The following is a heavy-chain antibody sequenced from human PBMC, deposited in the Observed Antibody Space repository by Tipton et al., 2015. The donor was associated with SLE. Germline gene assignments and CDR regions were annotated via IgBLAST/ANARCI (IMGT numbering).Heavy chain of an antibody. J-gene: IGHJ4*02. CDR1: GFTFRDSW. CDR2: IKEDGSEK. D-gene: IGHD6-6*01. V-gene: IGHV3-7*01. CDR3: AREGIRSSVLDY. Sequence: QLVQSGGGLVQAGGSLRLSCAASGFTFRDSWMNWVRQAPGKGLEWVANIKEDGSEKHYVDSVKDRLTISRDNAKNSLYLEMNSLRAEDTAVYYCAREGIRSSVLDYWGQGTLVTVSS.